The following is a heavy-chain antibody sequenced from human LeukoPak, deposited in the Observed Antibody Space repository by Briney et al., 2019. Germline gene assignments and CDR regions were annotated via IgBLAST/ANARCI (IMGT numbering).Heavy chain of an antibody. CDR1: GYTFTGYY. D-gene: IGHD2-2*01. CDR3: ARDRGCSSTSCYRVYYGMDV. Sequence: ASVKVSCKASGYTFTGYYMHWVRQAPGQGLEWMGWINPNSGGTNYAQKFQGRVTMTRDTSISTAYMELSWLRSDDTAVYYCARDRGCSSTSCYRVYYGMDVWGQGTTVTVSS. J-gene: IGHJ6*02. CDR2: INPNSGGT. V-gene: IGHV1-2*02.